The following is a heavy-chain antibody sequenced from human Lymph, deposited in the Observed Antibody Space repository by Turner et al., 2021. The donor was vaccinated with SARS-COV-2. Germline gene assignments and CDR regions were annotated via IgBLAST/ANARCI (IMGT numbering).Heavy chain of an antibody. D-gene: IGHD3-16*01. J-gene: IGHJ4*02. CDR2: IWYDGSNK. CDR3: ARHNGGRLDY. CDR1: GFTFSSSG. V-gene: IGHV3-33*01. Sequence: QVQLVESGGGVVQPGRSLSLSYAASGFTFSSSGMHWVRQAPGKGLEWVAVIWYDGSNKYYADSVKGRFTISRDNSKNTLYLQMNSLRAEDTAVYYCARHNGGRLDYWGQGTLVTVSS.